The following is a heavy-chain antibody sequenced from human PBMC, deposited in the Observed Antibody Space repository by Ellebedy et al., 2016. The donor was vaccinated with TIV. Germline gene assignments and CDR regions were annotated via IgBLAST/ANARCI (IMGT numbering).Heavy chain of an antibody. CDR1: GYTFTKYG. CDR2: ISGYNGDT. V-gene: IGHV1-18*04. Sequence: ASVKVSCKASGYTFTKYGISWVRQAPGQGLEWMGWISGYNGDTNYAQKVQGRVTMTIETSTNTVYMELRNLSFDDTAVYYCTRGFYEKFDPWGQGTPVTVS. D-gene: IGHD5/OR15-5a*01. CDR3: TRGFYEKFDP. J-gene: IGHJ5*02.